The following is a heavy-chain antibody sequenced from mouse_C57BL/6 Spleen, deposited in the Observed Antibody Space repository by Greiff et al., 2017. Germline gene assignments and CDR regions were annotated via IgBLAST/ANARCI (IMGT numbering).Heavy chain of an antibody. CDR1: GYAFSSSW. D-gene: IGHD2-2*01. Sequence: QVQLKQSGPELVKPGASVKISCKASGYAFSSSWMHWVKQRPGKGLEWIGRIYPGDGDTNYNGKFKGKATLTADKSSSTAYMQLSSLTSEDSAVYFCARRRDGYDSDYFDYWGQGTTLTVSS. CDR3: ARRRDGYDSDYFDY. CDR2: IYPGDGDT. J-gene: IGHJ2*01. V-gene: IGHV1-82*01.